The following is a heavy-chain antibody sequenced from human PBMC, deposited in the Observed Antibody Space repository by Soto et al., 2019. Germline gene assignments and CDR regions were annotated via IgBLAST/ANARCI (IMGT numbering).Heavy chain of an antibody. CDR1: GGSISSGGYY. CDR2: IYYSGST. CDR3: ATMDGDYRAY. V-gene: IGHV4-31*01. D-gene: IGHD4-17*01. J-gene: IGHJ4*02. Sequence: QVQLQESGPGLVKPSQTLSLTCTVSGGSISSGGYYWSWIRQHPGKGLEWIGYIYYSGSTYYNPSRRXPVSIXXYTAKNQFSLKLRSATAADTAVYYCATMDGDYRAYWGRGTLVTVSS.